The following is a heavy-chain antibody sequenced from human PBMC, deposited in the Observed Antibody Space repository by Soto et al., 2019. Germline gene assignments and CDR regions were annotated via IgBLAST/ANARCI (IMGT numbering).Heavy chain of an antibody. V-gene: IGHV3-23*01. CDR3: ARVASDYINAVDH. D-gene: IGHD4-4*01. J-gene: IGHJ4*02. CDR2: IGGSGGNR. CDR1: GFIFNAYA. Sequence: EVQLLESGGSLVQPGGSLRLSCAASGFIFNAYAMTWVRQAPGKGLEWVSAIGGSGGNRYYAASVKGRFTISRDNSKDTVDLQMNSLRVEDTAVYYCARVASDYINAVDHWGQGILVTVSS.